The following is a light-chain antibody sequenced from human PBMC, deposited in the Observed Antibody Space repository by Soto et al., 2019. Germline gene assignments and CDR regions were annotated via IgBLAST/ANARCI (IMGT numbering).Light chain of an antibody. CDR2: GAS. J-gene: IGKJ1*01. CDR3: QHYNNWPRT. CDR1: QSISNS. Sequence: EIVMTQSPATLSVSPGERDTLFCRASQSISNSLAWYQQKPGQAPRLLIYGASTRAAGIPASFSGSGSGTDFTLSISSLQSEHFAVYYCQHYNNWPRTFGQGTKVEIK. V-gene: IGKV3-15*01.